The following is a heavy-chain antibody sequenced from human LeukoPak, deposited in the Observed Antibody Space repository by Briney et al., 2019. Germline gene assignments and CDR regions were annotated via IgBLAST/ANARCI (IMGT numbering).Heavy chain of an antibody. Sequence: SVKVSCKASGGTFSSYAISWVRQAPGQGLEWMGGIIPIFGTANYAQKFQGRVTITADKSTSTAYMELSSLRSEDTAVYYCAREGGSGSYYMDWCQGTLVTVSS. J-gene: IGHJ4*02. CDR2: IIPIFGTA. V-gene: IGHV1-69*06. D-gene: IGHD3-10*01. CDR3: AREGGSGSYYMD. CDR1: GGTFSSYA.